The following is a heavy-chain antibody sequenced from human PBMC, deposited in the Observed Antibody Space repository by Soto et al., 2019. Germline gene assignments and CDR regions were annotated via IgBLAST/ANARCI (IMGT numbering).Heavy chain of an antibody. Sequence: QVPLVQSGAEVKKPGASVKVSCKASGYTFTGYYIHWVRQAPGQGLEWMGWVNPNSGGANYSQNFQGRVTMTRDTSITTAYMELSRLRSDDTAEYYCARGYCSGGTCYLSEAFDIWGQGTMVTVSS. CDR1: GYTFTGYY. CDR3: ARGYCSGGTCYLSEAFDI. D-gene: IGHD2-15*01. CDR2: VNPNSGGA. J-gene: IGHJ3*02. V-gene: IGHV1-2*02.